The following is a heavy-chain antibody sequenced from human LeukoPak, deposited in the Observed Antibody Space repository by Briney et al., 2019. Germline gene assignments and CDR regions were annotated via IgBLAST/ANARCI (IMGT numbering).Heavy chain of an antibody. J-gene: IGHJ6*02. CDR2: INHEGGNI. CDR3: ATYINWVAGDV. V-gene: IGHV3-7*01. CDR1: GFTFSNSW. Sequence: GGPLRLSCAASGFTFSNSWMSWVRQAPGKGLEWVANINHEGGNIYYVDSVKGRFTIPRDNARNSLSLQLNSLRAEDTAVYYCATYINWVAGDVWGQGTTVTVSS. D-gene: IGHD1-14*01.